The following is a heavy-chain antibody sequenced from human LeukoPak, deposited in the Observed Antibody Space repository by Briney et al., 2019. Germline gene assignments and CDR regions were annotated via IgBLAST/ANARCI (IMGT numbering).Heavy chain of an antibody. V-gene: IGHV4-4*07. Sequence: PSETLSLTCTVSGGSISSYYWSWIRQPPGKGLEWIGRIYTSGSTNYNPSLKSRVTMSVDTSKNQFSLKLSSVTAADTAVYYCAREVWFGEFVNWFDPWGQGTLVTVSS. CDR3: AREVWFGEFVNWFDP. D-gene: IGHD3-10*01. CDR1: GGSISSYY. J-gene: IGHJ5*02. CDR2: IYTSGST.